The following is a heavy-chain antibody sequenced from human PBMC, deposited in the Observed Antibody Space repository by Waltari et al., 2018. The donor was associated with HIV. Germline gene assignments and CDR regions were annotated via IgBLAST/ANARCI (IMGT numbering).Heavy chain of an antibody. CDR2: INPSGGST. D-gene: IGHD3-16*02. CDR1: GYTFTSYY. V-gene: IGHV1-46*03. Sequence: QVQLVQSGAEVKKPGASVKVSCKASGYTFTSYYMHWVRQAPGQGLEWMGIINPSGGSTSYAQKFQGRVTMTRDTSTSTVYMELSSLRSEDTAVYYCARDSIMITFGGVIASSLFDYWGQGTLVTVSS. CDR3: ARDSIMITFGGVIASSLFDY. J-gene: IGHJ4*02.